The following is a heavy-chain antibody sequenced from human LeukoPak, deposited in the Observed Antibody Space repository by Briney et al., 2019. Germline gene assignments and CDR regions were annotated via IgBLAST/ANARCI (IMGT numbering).Heavy chain of an antibody. J-gene: IGHJ5*02. CDR2: IYYSGST. D-gene: IGHD3-3*01. Sequence: SETLSLTCTVSGGSISSSSYYWGWIRQPPGKGLEWIGSIYYSGSTYYNPSLKSRVTISVDTSKNQFSLKLSSVTAADTAVYYCARQDYDFWSGYFRWFDPWGQGTLVTVSS. CDR1: GGSISSSSYY. CDR3: ARQDYDFWSGYFRWFDP. V-gene: IGHV4-39*01.